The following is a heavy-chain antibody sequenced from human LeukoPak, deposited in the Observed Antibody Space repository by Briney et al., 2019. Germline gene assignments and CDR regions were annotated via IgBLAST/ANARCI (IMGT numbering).Heavy chain of an antibody. D-gene: IGHD3-3*01. V-gene: IGHV4-59*12. CDR2: IYHSGST. Sequence: SETLSLTCTVSGGSISSYYWSWIRQPPGKGLEWIGYIYHSGSTYYNPSLKSRVTISVDRSKNQFSLKLSSVTAADTAVYYCARGITIFGVVYLKYYYYYMDVWGKGTTVTVSS. CDR3: ARGITIFGVVYLKYYYYYMDV. J-gene: IGHJ6*03. CDR1: GGSISSYY.